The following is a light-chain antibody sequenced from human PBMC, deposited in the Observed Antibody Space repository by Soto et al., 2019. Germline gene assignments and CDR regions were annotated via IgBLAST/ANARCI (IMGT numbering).Light chain of an antibody. CDR1: QSVSSSY. CDR2: GKS. Sequence: EIVLTQSPGTLSLSPGERATLSCRASQSVSSSYLAWYQQKPGQAPRLLIYGKSSRATGIPDRFSGSGSGTDFTLTISRLEPEDFAVYYCQQYRSLYTFGQGTKLEIK. V-gene: IGKV3-20*01. CDR3: QQYRSLYT. J-gene: IGKJ2*01.